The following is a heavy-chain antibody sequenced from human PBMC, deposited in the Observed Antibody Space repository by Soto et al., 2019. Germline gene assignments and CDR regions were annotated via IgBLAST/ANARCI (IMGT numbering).Heavy chain of an antibody. CDR2: INGYNGNT. J-gene: IGHJ4*02. V-gene: IGHV1-18*01. CDR1: GDTFNG. D-gene: IGHD3-10*01. Sequence: QVQLVQSGAEVKKPGASVKVSCKASGDTFNGITWVRQAPGQGLEWMGWINGYNGNTNYAQKFQGRVSMTTDTSTSTAYMELRSLRSDDTAVYYCARDLFGELPNWGQGTLVTVSS. CDR3: ARDLFGELPN.